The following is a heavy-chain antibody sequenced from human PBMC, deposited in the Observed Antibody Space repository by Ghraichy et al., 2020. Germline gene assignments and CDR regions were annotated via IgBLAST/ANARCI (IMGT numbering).Heavy chain of an antibody. CDR2: IKQDGSEK. Sequence: GGSLRLSCAASGFTFSSYWMSWVRQAPGKGLEWVANIKQDGSEKYYVDSVKGRFTISRDNAKNSLYLQMNSLRAEDTAVYYCARDKPKLTQNWYFDLWGRGTLVTVSS. V-gene: IGHV3-7*01. D-gene: IGHD4/OR15-4a*01. CDR3: ARDKPKLTQNWYFDL. J-gene: IGHJ2*01. CDR1: GFTFSSYW.